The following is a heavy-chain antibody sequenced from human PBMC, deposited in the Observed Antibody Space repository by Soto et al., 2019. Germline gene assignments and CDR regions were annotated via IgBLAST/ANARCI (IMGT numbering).Heavy chain of an antibody. CDR3: AYGSSSDYFDY. V-gene: IGHV3-33*08. CDR1: GFTFSSYG. J-gene: IGHJ4*02. CDR2: IWYDGSNK. Sequence: GGSLRLSCAASGFTFSSYGMHWVRQAPGKGLEWVAVIWYDGSNKYYADSVKGRFTISRDNSKNTLCLQMNSLRAEDTAVYYCAYGSSSDYFDYWGQGTLVTV. D-gene: IGHD6-6*01.